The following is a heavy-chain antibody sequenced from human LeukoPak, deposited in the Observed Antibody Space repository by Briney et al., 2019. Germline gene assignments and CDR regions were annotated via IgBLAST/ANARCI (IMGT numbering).Heavy chain of an antibody. CDR3: ARVRRITMIVVANNYFGY. V-gene: IGHV4-34*01. Sequence: SETLSLTCAVYGGSFSGYYWSWIRQPPGKGLEWIGEINHSGSTNYNPSLKSRVTISVDTSKNQFSLKLSSVTAADTAVYYCARVRRITMIVVANNYFGYWGQGTLVTVSS. J-gene: IGHJ4*02. CDR1: GGSFSGYY. D-gene: IGHD3-22*01. CDR2: INHSGST.